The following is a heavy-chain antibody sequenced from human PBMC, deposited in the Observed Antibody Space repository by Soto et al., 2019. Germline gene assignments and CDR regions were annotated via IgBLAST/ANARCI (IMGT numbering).Heavy chain of an antibody. CDR2: IIPSLDVA. D-gene: IGHD3-9*01. CDR3: ARSIRDDIGAAGPKDIWFDR. Sequence: QVQLVQSGAEVKRPGSSVKVSCQTSGGTFRTYTINWVRQAPGQGLEWMGRIIPSLDVANYAQNFQGRVSITAANSTSTPQQELKTVRSVETPVYYGARSIRDDIGAAGPKDIWFDRWGQGTLVTVSS. J-gene: IGHJ5*02. V-gene: IGHV1-69*02. CDR1: GGTFRTYT.